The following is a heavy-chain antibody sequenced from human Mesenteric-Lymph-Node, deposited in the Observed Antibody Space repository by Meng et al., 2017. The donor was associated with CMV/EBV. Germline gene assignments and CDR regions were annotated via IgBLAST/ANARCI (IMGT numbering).Heavy chain of an antibody. CDR1: GFTFDDFA. V-gene: IGHV3-9*01. CDR2: ITWNSASI. CDR3: AKVVSMVRGVGAFDI. D-gene: IGHD3-10*01. J-gene: IGHJ3*02. Sequence: GGSLRLSCAASGFTFDDFAMHWVRQAPGKGLEWVAGITWNSASIDYADSVKGRFTISRDNAKNSLYLQINSLRAEDTALYYCAKVVSMVRGVGAFDIWGQGTVVTVSS.